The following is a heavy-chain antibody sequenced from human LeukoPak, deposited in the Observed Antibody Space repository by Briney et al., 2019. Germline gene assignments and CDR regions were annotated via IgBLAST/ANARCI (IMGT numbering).Heavy chain of an antibody. CDR2: INHSGST. CDR3: ARAPHVYVDIVATTYSDYYYYMDV. CDR1: GGSFSGYY. D-gene: IGHD5-12*01. Sequence: PSETLSLTCAVYGGSFSGYYWSWIRQPPGKGLEWIGEINHSGSTNYNPSLKSRVTISVDTSKNQFSLKLSSVTAADTAVYYCARAPHVYVDIVATTYSDYYYYMDVWGKGTTVTVSS. V-gene: IGHV4-34*01. J-gene: IGHJ6*03.